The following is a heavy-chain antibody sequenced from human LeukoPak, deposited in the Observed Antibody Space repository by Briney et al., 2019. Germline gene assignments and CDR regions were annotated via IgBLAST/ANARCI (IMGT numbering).Heavy chain of an antibody. CDR3: AKDQRPDSGYDIDY. CDR1: GFPFSTYS. D-gene: IGHD5-12*01. CDR2: MYGHGETT. Sequence: GGSLRLSCVASGFPFSTYSTSWVRQPPGKGLELVSIMYGHGETTYYADSVKGRFTISRDNSKSTLYLQIHSLRAEDTAVYYCAKDQRPDSGYDIDYWGQGTLVTVSS. J-gene: IGHJ4*02. V-gene: IGHV3-23*01.